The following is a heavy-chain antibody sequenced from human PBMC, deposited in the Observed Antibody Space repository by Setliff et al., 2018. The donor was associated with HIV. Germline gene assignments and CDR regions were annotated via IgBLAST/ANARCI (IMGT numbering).Heavy chain of an antibody. V-gene: IGHV4-34*01. CDR3: ARGVNPTYYDFWSGNYMRKYYYYYMDV. D-gene: IGHD3-3*01. CDR2: INQSGST. J-gene: IGHJ6*03. Sequence: SETLSLTCAVYGRSLSGYYWSWIRQPPGKGLEWSGEINQSGSTNYTPSLKSRVTISVDTSKNQFSLKLSPETAADTAVYYCARGVNPTYYDFWSGNYMRKYYYYYMDVWGKGTTVTVSS. CDR1: GRSLSGYY.